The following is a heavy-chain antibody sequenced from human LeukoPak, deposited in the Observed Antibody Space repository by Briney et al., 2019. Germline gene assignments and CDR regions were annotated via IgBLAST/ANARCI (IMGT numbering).Heavy chain of an antibody. CDR2: IIPIFGTA. V-gene: IGHV1-69*05. CDR3: AREIGIAAAGSYFDY. Sequence: SVKGSCKASGGTFSIYAISWVRQAPAQGHGWMGGIIPIFGTANYAQKFQGRVTITTDESTSTAYMELSSLRSEDTAVYYCAREIGIAAAGSYFDYWGQGTLVTVSS. CDR1: GGTFSIYA. J-gene: IGHJ4*02. D-gene: IGHD6-13*01.